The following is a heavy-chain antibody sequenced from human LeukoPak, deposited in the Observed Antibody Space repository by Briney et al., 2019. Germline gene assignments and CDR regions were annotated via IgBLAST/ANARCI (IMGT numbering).Heavy chain of an antibody. J-gene: IGHJ5*02. CDR1: GFTLDSYG. Sequence: GGSLRLSFAASGFTLDSYGWTLVRQAPGKGLEWVSAIGGGGLGTYYADSVKGRFTISRDNSRNTLYLQMNSLRVEDTAKYYCAKDLQGNWNWFDAWGQGTLVTVSS. CDR3: AKDLQGNWNWFDA. D-gene: IGHD1-1*01. V-gene: IGHV3-23*01. CDR2: IGGGGLGT.